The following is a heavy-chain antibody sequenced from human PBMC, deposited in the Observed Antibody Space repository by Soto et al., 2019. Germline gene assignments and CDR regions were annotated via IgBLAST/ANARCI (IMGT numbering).Heavy chain of an antibody. CDR1: GFTVSSNY. V-gene: IGHV3-53*01. D-gene: IGHD5-12*01. CDR2: IYSGGST. J-gene: IGHJ6*02. Sequence: SGGSLRLSCAASGFTVSSNYMSWVRQAPGKGLEWVSVIYSGGSTYYADSVKGRFTISRDNSKNTLYLQMNSLRAEDTAVYYCARDLVVATIHYYYYGMDVWGQGTTVTVSS. CDR3: ARDLVVATIHYYYYGMDV.